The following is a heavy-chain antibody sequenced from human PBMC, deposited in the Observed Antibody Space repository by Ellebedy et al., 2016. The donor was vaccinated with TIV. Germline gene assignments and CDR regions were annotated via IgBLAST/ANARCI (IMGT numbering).Heavy chain of an antibody. J-gene: IGHJ3*01. CDR1: GFTFTSYW. D-gene: IGHD3-10*01. V-gene: IGHV3-7*03. CDR3: ARGPGFLIDV. Sequence: GESLKISCAASGFTFTSYWMHWVRQVPGRGLEWVANANQDGSEKHYVDSARGRFTISRDNTKNSAYLQMNSRRVDDTAVYYCARGPGFLIDVWGQGTMVTVSS. CDR2: ANQDGSEK.